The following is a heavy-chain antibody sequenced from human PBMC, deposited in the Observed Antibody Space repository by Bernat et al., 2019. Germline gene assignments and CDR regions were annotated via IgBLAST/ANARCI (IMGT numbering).Heavy chain of an antibody. V-gene: IGHV4-59*01. Sequence: QVQVQESGPGLVKPSETLSLTCTVSGGSINNYHWSWILQSPGRGLEWSGSIYYSGSANYNPSLKSRVTLSVDPSKNQFSLTLTSVTAADTAVYYCATLANYYGSGSYIDYWGQGTLVTVSS. CDR1: GGSINNYH. D-gene: IGHD3-10*01. CDR3: ATLANYYGSGSYIDY. J-gene: IGHJ4*02. CDR2: IYYSGSA.